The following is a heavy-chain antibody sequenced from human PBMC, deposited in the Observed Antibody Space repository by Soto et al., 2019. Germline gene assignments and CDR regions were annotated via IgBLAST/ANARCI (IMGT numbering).Heavy chain of an antibody. J-gene: IGHJ4*02. Sequence: GGSLRLSCAASGFTFSTYWMDWVRQTPGKGLEWVANINQDGSEKNYVDSVKGRFTIYRDNAKNSLYLQMSSLTAEDSALYYCVRSLNSWGQGTLVTVSS. CDR3: VRSLNS. CDR1: GFTFSTYW. V-gene: IGHV3-7*01. CDR2: INQDGSEK.